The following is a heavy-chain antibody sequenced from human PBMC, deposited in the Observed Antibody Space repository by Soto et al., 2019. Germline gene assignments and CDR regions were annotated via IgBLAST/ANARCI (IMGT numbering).Heavy chain of an antibody. J-gene: IGHJ6*02. V-gene: IGHV1-69*01. CDR1: GGTFSSYA. Sequence: QVQLVQSGAEVKKPGSSVKVSCKASGGTFSSYAISWVRQAPGQGLEWMGGIIPIFGTANYAQKFQGRVTITADESTSTAYMELSSLRSEDTAVYYCARAHYDFWSGYYPYYYYGMDVWGQATTVTVSS. CDR2: IIPIFGTA. D-gene: IGHD3-3*01. CDR3: ARAHYDFWSGYYPYYYYGMDV.